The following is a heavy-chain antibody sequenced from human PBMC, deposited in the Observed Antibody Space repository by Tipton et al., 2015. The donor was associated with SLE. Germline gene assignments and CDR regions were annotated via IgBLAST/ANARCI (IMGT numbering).Heavy chain of an antibody. CDR1: GGSIDTTTYF. V-gene: IGHV4-61*09. D-gene: IGHD6-19*01. CDR2: IYQRGRT. Sequence: TLSLTCTVSGGSIDTTTYFWTWIRQPPGKGLEWIGHIYQRGRTNSNPSLESRVTISVDTSKNQFSLKLSSVTAADTAVYYCARGRIAVAGNHFDYWGQGTLVTVSS. CDR3: ARGRIAVAGNHFDY. J-gene: IGHJ4*02.